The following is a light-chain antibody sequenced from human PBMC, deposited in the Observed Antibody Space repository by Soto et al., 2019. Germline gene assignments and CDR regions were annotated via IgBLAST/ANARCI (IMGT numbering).Light chain of an antibody. J-gene: IGLJ3*02. Sequence: QSALTQPASVSGSPGQSITSSCSVTSSDVGGSKYVSWYQQHPGKAPKLMIYEVGNRPSGVSQRFSCSKSGNTASLTIFGLQAEYEADYYCSSYTSSSNLLFGGGTQLTVL. CDR3: SSYTSSSNLL. CDR2: EVG. V-gene: IGLV2-14*01. CDR1: SSDVGGSKY.